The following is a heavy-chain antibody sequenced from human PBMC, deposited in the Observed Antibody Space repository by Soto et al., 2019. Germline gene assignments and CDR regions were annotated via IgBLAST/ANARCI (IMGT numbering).Heavy chain of an antibody. V-gene: IGHV4-59*01. CDR3: ARGPIDYFDY. CDR1: GGSISSYY. J-gene: IGHJ4*02. Sequence: SETLSLTCTVSGGSISSYYWSWIRQPPGKGLEWIGYIYYSGSTNYNPSLKSRVTISVDTSKNQLSLKLSSVTAADTAVYYCARGPIDYFDYWGQGTLVTVSS. CDR2: IYYSGST.